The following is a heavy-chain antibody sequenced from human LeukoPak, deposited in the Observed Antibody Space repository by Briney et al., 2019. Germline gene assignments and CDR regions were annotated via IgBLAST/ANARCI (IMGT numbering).Heavy chain of an antibody. J-gene: IGHJ5*02. Sequence: SETLSLTCSVSGGSISSSSYYWDWIRQPPGKGLEWIGEIYHSGSTNYNLSLKSRVTISVDKSKNQFSLKLNSVTAADTAVYYCARDYCTSTTCPNWFDPWGQGTLVTVSS. D-gene: IGHD2-2*01. V-gene: IGHV4-39*07. CDR2: IYHSGST. CDR3: ARDYCTSTTCPNWFDP. CDR1: GGSISSSSYY.